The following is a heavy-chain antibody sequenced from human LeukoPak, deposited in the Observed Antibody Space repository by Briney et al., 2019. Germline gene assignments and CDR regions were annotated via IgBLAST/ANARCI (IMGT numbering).Heavy chain of an antibody. CDR2: ISYDGSNK. CDR3: AKDYSKTSYYGSGTYYQPNWFDP. V-gene: IGHV3-30*18. J-gene: IGHJ5*02. D-gene: IGHD3-10*01. CDR1: GFTFSSYG. Sequence: PGRSLRLSCAASGFTFSSYGMHWVRQAPGKGLEWVAVISYDGSNKYYADSVKGRFTISRDNSKNTLYLQMNSLRPDDTAVYYCAKDYSKTSYYGSGTYYQPNWFDPWGQGTLVTVSS.